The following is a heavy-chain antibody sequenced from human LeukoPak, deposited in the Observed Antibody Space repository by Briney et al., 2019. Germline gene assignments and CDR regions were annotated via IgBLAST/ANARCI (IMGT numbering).Heavy chain of an antibody. J-gene: IGHJ4*02. CDR3: ARPRGGAATGFFDY. Sequence: GESLKISCKGSGYSFISYWIGWVRQMPGKGLEWMGIIYPGDFDTRYSPSFQGQVTISADKSISTAYLQWSSLKTSDTAVYYCARPRGGAATGFFDYWGQGTLVTVSS. V-gene: IGHV5-51*01. D-gene: IGHD6-13*01. CDR1: GYSFISYW. CDR2: IYPGDFDT.